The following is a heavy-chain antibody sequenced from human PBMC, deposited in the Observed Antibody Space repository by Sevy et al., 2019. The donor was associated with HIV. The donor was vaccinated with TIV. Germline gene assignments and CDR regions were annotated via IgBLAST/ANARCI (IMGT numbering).Heavy chain of an antibody. J-gene: IGHJ4*02. CDR3: AKGINYYGSGRLTFDY. V-gene: IGHV3-23*01. Sequence: GGSLRLSCAASGFSFSNYAMSWVRQAPGKGLEWVSSIIGSGSGTYHADSVKGRFTISGDNSKNTVYLQMNSLRADDTAVYYCAKGINYYGSGRLTFDYWGQGTLVTVSS. D-gene: IGHD3-10*01. CDR2: IIGSGSGT. CDR1: GFSFSNYA.